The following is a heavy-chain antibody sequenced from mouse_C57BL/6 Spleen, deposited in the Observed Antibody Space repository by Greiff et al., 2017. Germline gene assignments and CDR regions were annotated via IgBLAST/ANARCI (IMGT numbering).Heavy chain of an antibody. CDR2: ISSGGSYT. D-gene: IGHD2-4*01. Sequence: EVQLQESGGDLVKPGGSLKLSCAASGFTFSSYGMSWVRQTPDKRLEWVATISSGGSYTYYPDSVKGRFTISRDNAKNTLYLQMSSLKSEDTAMYYCARHPYDYDDYAMDYWGQGTSVTVSS. V-gene: IGHV5-6*01. J-gene: IGHJ4*01. CDR3: ARHPYDYDDYAMDY. CDR1: GFTFSSYG.